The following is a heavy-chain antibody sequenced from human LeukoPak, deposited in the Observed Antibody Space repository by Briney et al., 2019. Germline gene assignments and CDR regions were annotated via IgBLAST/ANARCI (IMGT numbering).Heavy chain of an antibody. D-gene: IGHD5-18*01. CDR1: RFTFSSYA. CDR3: ARDATRGYSYGFPFDY. CDR2: ISSDGNNY. J-gene: IGHJ4*02. V-gene: IGHV3-30-3*01. Sequence: PGTSLRLSCAASRFTFSSYAMHWVRQAPGKGLEWVAVISSDGNNYYYADSVKGRFIISRDNSKNTLYLQMNSLRAEDTAVYYCARDATRGYSYGFPFDYWGQGTLVTVSS.